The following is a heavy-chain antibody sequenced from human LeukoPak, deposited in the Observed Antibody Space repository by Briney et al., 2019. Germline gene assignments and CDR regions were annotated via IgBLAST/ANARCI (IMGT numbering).Heavy chain of an antibody. CDR2: INHSGST. V-gene: IGHV4-39*07. D-gene: IGHD6-13*01. CDR1: GGSISSGGYY. CDR3: ATSSAAGTYYYGMDV. Sequence: SETLSLTCTVSGGSISSGGYYWSWIRQPPGKGLEWIGEINHSGSTNYNPSLKSRVTISVDTSKNQFSLKLSSVTAADTAVYYCATSSAAGTYYYGMDVWGQGTTVTVSS. J-gene: IGHJ6*02.